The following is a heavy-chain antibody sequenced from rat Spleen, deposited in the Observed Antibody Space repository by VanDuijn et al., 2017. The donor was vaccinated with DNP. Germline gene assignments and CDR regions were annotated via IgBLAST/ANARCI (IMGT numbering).Heavy chain of an antibody. Sequence: EVQLVESGGGLVQPGRSLKLSCVASGFIFSDYNMAWVRQAPKKGLEWVATISYDGYNTYYRDSVKGRFTISRDNAKSTLYLQMDSLRSEDTATYYCTTEGVFDYWGQGVMVTVSS. D-gene: IGHD1-11*01. CDR1: GFIFSDYN. J-gene: IGHJ2*01. V-gene: IGHV5-7*01. CDR2: ISYDGYNT. CDR3: TTEGVFDY.